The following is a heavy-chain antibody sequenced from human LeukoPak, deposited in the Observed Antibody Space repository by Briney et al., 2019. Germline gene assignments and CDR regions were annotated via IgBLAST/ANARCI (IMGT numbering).Heavy chain of an antibody. CDR1: GGSISSGGYY. V-gene: IGHV4-30-2*01. D-gene: IGHD1-26*01. CDR2: IYHSGST. Sequence: SQTLSLTCTVSGGSISSGGYYWSWIRQPPGKGLEWIGYIYHSGSTYYNPSLKSRVTISVDRSKNQFSLKLSSVTAADTAVYYCARVPRGAYAFDIWGQGTMVTVSS. CDR3: ARVPRGAYAFDI. J-gene: IGHJ3*02.